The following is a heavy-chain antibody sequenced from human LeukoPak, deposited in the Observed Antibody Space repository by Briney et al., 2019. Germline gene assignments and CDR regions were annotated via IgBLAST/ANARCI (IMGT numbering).Heavy chain of an antibody. CDR3: ARDLRTTGDY. D-gene: IGHD1-1*01. Sequence: PTGGSLRLSCAASGFTFSSYGMHWVRQAPGKGLEWVAVISYDGSNKYYEDSVKGRFTISRDNSKNTLYLQMNSLRADDTAVYYCARDLRTTGDYWGQGTLVTVSS. V-gene: IGHV3-30*03. CDR2: ISYDGSNK. CDR1: GFTFSSYG. J-gene: IGHJ4*02.